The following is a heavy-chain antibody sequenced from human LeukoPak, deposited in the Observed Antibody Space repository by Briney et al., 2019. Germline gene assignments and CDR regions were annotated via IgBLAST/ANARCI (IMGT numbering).Heavy chain of an antibody. Sequence: KPSETLSLTCTVSGASISSYYWSWIRQPPGKGLEWIGYIYYSGSTNYNPSLKSRVTISVDTSKNQFSLKLSSVTAADTAVYYCARDSSGYYYGIFDYWGQGTLVTVSS. CDR3: ARDSSGYYYGIFDY. J-gene: IGHJ4*02. V-gene: IGHV4-59*01. CDR2: IYYSGST. D-gene: IGHD3-22*01. CDR1: GASISSYY.